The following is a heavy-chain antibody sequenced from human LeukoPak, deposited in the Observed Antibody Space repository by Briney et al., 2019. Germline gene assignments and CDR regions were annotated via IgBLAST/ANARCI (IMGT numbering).Heavy chain of an antibody. D-gene: IGHD2-15*01. CDR3: ARQSAVVAAKGPSGSQNWFDP. V-gene: IGHV4-39*01. CDR2: IYYSGST. J-gene: IGHJ5*02. Sequence: SETLSLTCTVSGGSISSSSYYWGWIRQPPGKGLEWIGSIYYSGSTYYNPSLKSRVTISVDTSKNQFSLKLSSVTAADTAVYYCARQSAVVAAKGPSGSQNWFDPWGQGTLVTVSS. CDR1: GGSISSSSYY.